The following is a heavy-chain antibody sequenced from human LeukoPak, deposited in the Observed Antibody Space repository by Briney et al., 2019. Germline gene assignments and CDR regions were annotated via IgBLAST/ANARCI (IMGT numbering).Heavy chain of an antibody. CDR2: IYYSGST. V-gene: IGHV4-59*01. D-gene: IGHD2/OR15-2a*01. CDR1: GGSISSYY. CDR3: ASFLRDAFDI. Sequence: SSETLSLTCTVSGGSISSYYWGWIRQPPGKGLEWIGYIYYSGSTNYNPSLKSRVTISVDTSKNQFSLKLSSVTAADTAVYYCASFLRDAFDIWGQGTMVTVSS. J-gene: IGHJ3*02.